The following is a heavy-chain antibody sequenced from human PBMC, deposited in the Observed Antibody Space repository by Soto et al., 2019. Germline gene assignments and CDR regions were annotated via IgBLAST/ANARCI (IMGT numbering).Heavy chain of an antibody. J-gene: IGHJ4*02. CDR2: IIPMGDIV. CDR3: AREGAHSRLDD. D-gene: IGHD1-26*01. CDR1: GGSFSSYI. V-gene: IGHV1-69*08. Sequence: QVQLVQSGAEVKKPGSSVKVSCKASGGSFSSYIFNWVRQAPGQGLEWMGRIIPMGDIVNYAQKSKGRITITADKSTTKAYVEVSSLTSEDTAAYDGAREGAHSRLDDWGQGTLVIVSS.